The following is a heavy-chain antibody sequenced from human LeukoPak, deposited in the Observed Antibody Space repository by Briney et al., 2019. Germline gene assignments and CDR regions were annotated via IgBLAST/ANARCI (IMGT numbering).Heavy chain of an antibody. CDR1: GYTFTSYA. CDR2: INAGNGNT. J-gene: IGHJ4*02. CDR3: ARALPPDDILTGTLDY. V-gene: IGHV1-3*01. Sequence: ASVKVSCKASGYTFTSYAMHWVRQALGQRLEWMGWINAGNGNTKYSQKFQGRVTITRDTSASTAYMELSSLRSEDTAVYYCARALPPDDILTGTLDYWGQGTLVTVSS. D-gene: IGHD3-9*01.